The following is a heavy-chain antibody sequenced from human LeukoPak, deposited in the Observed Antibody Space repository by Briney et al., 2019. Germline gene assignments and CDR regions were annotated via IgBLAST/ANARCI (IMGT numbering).Heavy chain of an antibody. CDR2: IYYSGST. CDR1: GGSFSGYY. V-gene: IGHV4-31*11. D-gene: IGHD3-3*01. CDR3: AAGDYDFWSGYYRDAFDI. J-gene: IGHJ3*02. Sequence: SETLSLTCAVYGGSFSGYYWSWIRQHPGKGLEWIGYIYYSGSTYYNPSLKSRVTISVDTSKNQFSLKLSSVTAADTAVYYCAAGDYDFWSGYYRDAFDIWGQGTMVTVSS.